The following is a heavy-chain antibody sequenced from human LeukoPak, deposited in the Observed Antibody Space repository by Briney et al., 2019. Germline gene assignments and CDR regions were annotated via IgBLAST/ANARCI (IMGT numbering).Heavy chain of an antibody. V-gene: IGHV3-23*01. CDR1: GFTLSRNA. J-gene: IGHJ4*02. D-gene: IGHD2-15*01. Sequence: PGGSLRLSCVASGFTLSRNARSGVRRAPGKGLQGGASLAGSDDTTWYAGPVKGRFTISRDNCKSTVFLQMNSLRVEAAATYYCAKDIYSWAHAYWGQGLLVTVS. CDR3: AKDIYSWAHAY. CDR2: LAGSDDTT.